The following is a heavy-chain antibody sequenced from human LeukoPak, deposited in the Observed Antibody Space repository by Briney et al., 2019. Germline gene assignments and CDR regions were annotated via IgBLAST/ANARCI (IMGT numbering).Heavy chain of an antibody. J-gene: IGHJ2*01. CDR1: GFTFSSYW. D-gene: IGHD3-3*01. CDR2: INSDGSST. CDR3: ARGFSGDWYFDL. Sequence: PGGSLRLSCAASGFTFSSYWMHWVRQAPGKGLVWVSRINSDGSSTSYAESVKGRFTISGDNAKNTLYLQMNSLRAEDTAVYYCARGFSGDWYFDLWGRGTLVTVSS. V-gene: IGHV3-74*01.